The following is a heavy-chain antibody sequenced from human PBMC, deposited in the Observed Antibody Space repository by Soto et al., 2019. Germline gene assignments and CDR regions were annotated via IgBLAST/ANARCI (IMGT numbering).Heavy chain of an antibody. CDR1: GFTFTSYT. V-gene: IGHV3-30-3*01. D-gene: IGHD5-18*01. CDR2: ISYDGSNK. CDR3: AREGGYIYGYAYDY. J-gene: IGHJ4*02. Sequence: QVQLVESGGGVVQPGRSLRLSCAASGFTFTSYTMHWVRQAPGKGLEWVAVISYDGSNKYYADSVKGRFTIARDNSKNTLYLQMNSLRAEETAVYYCAREGGYIYGYAYDYWGQGNLVTVSS.